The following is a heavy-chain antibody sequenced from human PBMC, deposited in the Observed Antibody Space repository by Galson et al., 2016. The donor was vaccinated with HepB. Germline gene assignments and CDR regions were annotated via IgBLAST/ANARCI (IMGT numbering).Heavy chain of an antibody. CDR2: IYSTGST. CDR3: ARELLFCSGGSCSLPDGFDI. CDR1: GASISNNY. V-gene: IGHV4-59*01. J-gene: IGHJ3*02. D-gene: IGHD2-15*01. Sequence: ETLSLTCTVSGASISNNYWSWIRQTPGKGLEWIGYIYSTGSTKSNPSLRSRVTMSVDTSKNQFSLRLSSVTAADTAIYYCARELLFCSGGSCSLPDGFDIWGQGTMVTVSS.